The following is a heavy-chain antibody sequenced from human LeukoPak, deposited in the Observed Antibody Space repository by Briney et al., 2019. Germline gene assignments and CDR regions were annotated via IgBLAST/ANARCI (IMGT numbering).Heavy chain of an antibody. J-gene: IGHJ4*02. CDR2: IVGSGGST. CDR3: ARAPSGGYDY. D-gene: IGHD1-26*01. V-gene: IGHV3-23*01. Sequence: GGSLRLSCAASGFTFSSYAMNWVRQAPGKGLEWVSGIVGSGGSTYYADSVKGRFTISRDNAKNTLYLQMSSLRVEDTAIYYCARAPSGGYDYWGQGTLVTVSS. CDR1: GFTFSSYA.